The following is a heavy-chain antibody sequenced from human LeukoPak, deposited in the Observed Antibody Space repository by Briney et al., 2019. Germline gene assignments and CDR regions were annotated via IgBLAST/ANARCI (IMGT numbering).Heavy chain of an antibody. J-gene: IGHJ4*02. CDR2: IYTSGST. CDR1: GGSISSGSYY. V-gene: IGHV4-61*02. Sequence: SETLSLTCTVSGGSISSGSYYWSWIRQPAGKGLEWIGRIYTSGSTNYNPFLKSRVTISVDTSKNQFSLKLSSVTAADTAVYYCARENGVDTAKGRAEYKFGARSTGMYYFDYWGQGTLVTVSS. D-gene: IGHD5-18*01. CDR3: ARENGVDTAKGRAEYKFGARSTGMYYFDY.